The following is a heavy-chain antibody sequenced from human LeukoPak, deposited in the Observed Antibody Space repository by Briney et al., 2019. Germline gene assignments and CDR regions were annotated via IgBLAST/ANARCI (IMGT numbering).Heavy chain of an antibody. D-gene: IGHD6-19*01. CDR2: IYSDGST. Sequence: GGSLRLSCAAPGFVVSNNYMTWVRQASGKGLEWVSVIYSDGSTYYADSVKGRFTISRDISNNTVHLQMNSLSAADTAVYYCATNIVGGSHAQWLASYYYYGMDVWGPGATVTVSS. CDR1: GFVVSNNY. V-gene: IGHV3-53*01. CDR3: ATNIVGGSHAQWLASYYYYGMDV. J-gene: IGHJ6*02.